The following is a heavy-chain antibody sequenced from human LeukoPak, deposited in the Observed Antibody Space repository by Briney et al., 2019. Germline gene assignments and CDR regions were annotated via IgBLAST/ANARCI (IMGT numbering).Heavy chain of an antibody. CDR1: GFTFSSYG. Sequence: PGRSLRLSCAASGFTFSSYGMHWVRQAPGKGLEWVAIISYDGSNKYYVDSVKGRFTISRDNSKNTLYLQMNSLTAEDAAVYYCAKEGDYYGSGSYRDGFDIWGQGTRATVSS. J-gene: IGHJ3*02. CDR2: ISYDGSNK. V-gene: IGHV3-30*18. CDR3: AKEGDYYGSGSYRDGFDI. D-gene: IGHD3-10*01.